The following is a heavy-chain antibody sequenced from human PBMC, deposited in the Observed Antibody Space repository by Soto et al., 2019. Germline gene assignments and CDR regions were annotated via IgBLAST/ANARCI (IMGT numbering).Heavy chain of an antibody. D-gene: IGHD3-3*01. Sequence: PGGSLRLSCAASGFTVSSNYMSWVRQAPGKGLEWVSVIYSGGSTYYADSVKGRFTISRDNSKNTLYLQMDSLRAEDTAVYYCARDHRFLEWFRFDPWGQGTLVTVSS. CDR1: GFTVSSNY. CDR3: ARDHRFLEWFRFDP. J-gene: IGHJ5*02. V-gene: IGHV3-66*01. CDR2: IYSGGST.